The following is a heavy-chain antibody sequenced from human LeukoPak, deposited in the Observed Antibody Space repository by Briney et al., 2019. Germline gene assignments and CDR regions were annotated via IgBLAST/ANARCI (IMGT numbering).Heavy chain of an antibody. V-gene: IGHV6-1*01. D-gene: IGHD6-19*01. CDR3: ARDHTHSEYSSGWYDYYYMDV. CDR2: TYYRSKWYN. Sequence: SQTLSLTCGISGDSVSSNSAAWNWIRQSPSRGLEWLGRTYYRSKWYNDYAVSVKSRITINPDTSKNQFSLQLNSVTPEDTAVYYCARDHTHSEYSSGWYDYYYMDVWGKGTTVTISS. CDR1: GDSVSSNSAA. J-gene: IGHJ6*03.